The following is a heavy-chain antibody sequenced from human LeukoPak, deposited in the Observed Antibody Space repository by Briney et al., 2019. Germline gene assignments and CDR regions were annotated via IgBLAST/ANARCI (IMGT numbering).Heavy chain of an antibody. V-gene: IGHV1-46*01. Sequence: GASVKVSCKASGYTFTSYYMHWVRQAPGQGLEWMGIINPSGGSTSYAQKFQGRVTMTRDTSTSTVYMELSSLRSEGTAVYYCAGDGEMSRIQLWLGYFDYWGQGTLVTVSS. CDR3: AGDGEMSRIQLWLGYFDY. CDR2: INPSGGST. CDR1: GYTFTSYY. J-gene: IGHJ4*02. D-gene: IGHD5-18*01.